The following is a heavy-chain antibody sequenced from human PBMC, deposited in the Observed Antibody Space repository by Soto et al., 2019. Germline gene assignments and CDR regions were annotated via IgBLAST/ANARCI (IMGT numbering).Heavy chain of an antibody. D-gene: IGHD4-4*01. CDR3: ARVERGTTTTVVDAFVI. CDR1: GGFVSSGNYY. Sequence: QVQLQQWGAGLLKPSETLSLTCAVYGGFVSSGNYYWSWIRQPPGKGLEWIGEMSHSGGTHFNPSLRSRVTISVDTSKNQFSLKMTSVTAVATALYYCARVERGTTTTVVDAFVIWGPGTMVTVSS. CDR2: MSHSGGT. J-gene: IGHJ3*02. V-gene: IGHV4-34*01.